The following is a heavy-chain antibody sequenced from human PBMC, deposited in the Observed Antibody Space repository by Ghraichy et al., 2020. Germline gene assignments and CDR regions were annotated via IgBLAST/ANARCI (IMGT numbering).Heavy chain of an antibody. Sequence: GGSLRLSCAASGLTVNTNYMSWVRQAPGKGLEWVADIFNGGSTCYADSVKGRFTISRDNAKNSLYQQMNSLRAEDTAVYYCARDVRQHNPMTTRRYFDYWGQGTLVTVSS. CDR1: GLTVNTNY. D-gene: IGHD3-10*02. J-gene: IGHJ4*02. V-gene: IGHV3-53*01. CDR2: IFNGGST. CDR3: ARDVRQHNPMTTRRYFDY.